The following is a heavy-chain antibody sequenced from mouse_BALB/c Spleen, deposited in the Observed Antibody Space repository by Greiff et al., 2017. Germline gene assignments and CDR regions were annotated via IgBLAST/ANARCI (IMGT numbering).Heavy chain of an antibody. CDR2: IYPYNGGT. V-gene: IGHV1S29*02. CDR3: ARDYGSRRFDV. CDR1: GYTFTDYN. J-gene: IGHJ1*01. Sequence: VQLKESGPELVKPGASVKISCKASGYTFTDYNMHWVKQSHGKSLEWIGYIYPYNGGTGYNQKFKSKATLTVDNSSSTAYMELRSLTSEDSAVYYCARDYGSRRFDVWGAGTTVTVSS. D-gene: IGHD1-1*01.